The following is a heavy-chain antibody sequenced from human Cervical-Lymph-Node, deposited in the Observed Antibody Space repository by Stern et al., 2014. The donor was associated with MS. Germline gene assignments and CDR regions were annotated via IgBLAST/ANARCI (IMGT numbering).Heavy chain of an antibody. D-gene: IGHD6-6*01. J-gene: IGHJ4*02. CDR1: GFTFDDYA. CDR2: ISWNSGSI. V-gene: IGHV3-9*01. CDR3: AKDIAPLSYYFDY. Sequence: EVQLVESGGGLVKPGRSLRLSCGASGFTFDDYAMNWVRQTPGKGLEGVSGISWNSGSIDYADSVKGRFTISRDNAKNSLYLQMNSLRAEDTALYYCAKDIAPLSYYFDYWGQGTLVTVSS.